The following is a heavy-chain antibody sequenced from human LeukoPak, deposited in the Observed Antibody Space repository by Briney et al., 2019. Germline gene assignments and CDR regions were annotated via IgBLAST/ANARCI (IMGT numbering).Heavy chain of an antibody. V-gene: IGHV5-51*04. D-gene: IGHD3-16*01. CDR1: GYSFTRYW. Sequence: GESLKISCKGSGYSFTRYWIGWVRQMPGKGLEWMGIIYPGDSTTRYSPSFQGQVTISVDKPFSTAYLQWSSLRASDTAMYYCARTVGAVSAPAGFDSWGQGTLVTVSS. CDR2: IYPGDSTT. CDR3: ARTVGAVSAPAGFDS. J-gene: IGHJ5*01.